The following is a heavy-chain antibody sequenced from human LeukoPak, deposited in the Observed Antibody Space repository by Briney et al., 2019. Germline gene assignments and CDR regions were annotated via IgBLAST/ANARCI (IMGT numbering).Heavy chain of an antibody. V-gene: IGHV1-8*03. J-gene: IGHJ4*02. CDR1: GYTFTSYD. D-gene: IGHD3-9*01. CDR2: MNPNSGNT. Sequence: EASVKVSCKASGYTFTSYDINWVRQATGQGLEWMGWMNPNSGNTGYAQKFQGRVTITRNTSISTAYMELSSLRSEDTAVYYCARTDDILTGYDYWGQGTLVTVSS. CDR3: ARTDDILTGYDY.